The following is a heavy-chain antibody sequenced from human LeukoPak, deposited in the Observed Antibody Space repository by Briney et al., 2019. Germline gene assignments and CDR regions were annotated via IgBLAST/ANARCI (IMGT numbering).Heavy chain of an antibody. J-gene: IGHJ3*02. Sequence: PGGSLRLSCADSGFTFSRSWMTWVRQAPGKGLEWVANINEDGSAQSYVDSLKGRFTISRDNPKSTLYLQMSSLRADDTAVYYCAKAFRDYDSSSYSAFDIWGQGTMVTVSS. CDR3: AKAFRDYDSSSYSAFDI. CDR1: GFTFSRSW. D-gene: IGHD6-13*01. V-gene: IGHV3-7*05. CDR2: INEDGSAQ.